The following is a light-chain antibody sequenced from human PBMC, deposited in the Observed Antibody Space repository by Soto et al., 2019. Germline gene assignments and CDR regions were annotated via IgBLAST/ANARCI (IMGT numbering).Light chain of an antibody. CDR2: LGS. J-gene: IGKJ2*01. Sequence: DIVVTQSPLSLPVTPGEPASISCRSSQSLLYGAGYMYVDWYLQKPGQPPHLLIFLGSNRASGVPDRFSGSVSGTDFTLKISRVETEDVGIYYCMQTLQTPYTFGQGTKLEIK. CDR3: MQTLQTPYT. CDR1: QSLLYGAGYMY. V-gene: IGKV2-28*01.